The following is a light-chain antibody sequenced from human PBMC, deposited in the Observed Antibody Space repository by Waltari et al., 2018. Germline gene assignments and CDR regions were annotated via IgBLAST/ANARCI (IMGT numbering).Light chain of an antibody. CDR2: DDN. V-gene: IGLV1-51*01. J-gene: IGLJ2*01. Sequence: QSVLTQPPSVSAAPGQKVTISCSGSSSTIGNNLVLCYQQLPGTAPKLLIYDDNERPSGIPDRFSGSKSGTSATLGITGLQTGDEADYYCGTWDSSLSVVVFGGGTKVTVL. CDR1: SSTIGNNL. CDR3: GTWDSSLSVVV.